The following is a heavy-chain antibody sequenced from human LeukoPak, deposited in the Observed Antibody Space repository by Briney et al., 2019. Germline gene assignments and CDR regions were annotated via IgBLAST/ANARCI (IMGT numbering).Heavy chain of an antibody. D-gene: IGHD3-22*01. CDR1: GGSISSSSYY. J-gene: IGHJ3*02. CDR3: ARVRFLSVSMIVVVIKRSGAFDI. Sequence: NTSETLSLTCTVSGGSISSSSYYWGWIRQPPGKGLEWIGSIYYSGSTYYNPSLKSRVTISVDTSKNQFSLKLSSVTAADTAVYYCARVRFLSVSMIVVVIKRSGAFDIWGQGTMVTVSS. V-gene: IGHV4-39*01. CDR2: IYYSGST.